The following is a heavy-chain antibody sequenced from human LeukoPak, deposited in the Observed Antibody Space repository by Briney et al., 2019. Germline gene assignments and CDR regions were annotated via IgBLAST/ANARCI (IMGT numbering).Heavy chain of an antibody. Sequence: SETLSLTCAVYGGSFRGYYWSWIRQPPGKGLEWIGEINHSGSTNYNPSLKSRVTISVDTSKNEFSLKLCSVTAADTAVYYCARDILTGYYLDYWGQGTLVTVSS. J-gene: IGHJ4*02. CDR2: INHSGST. CDR3: ARDILTGYYLDY. CDR1: GGSFRGYY. V-gene: IGHV4-34*01. D-gene: IGHD3-9*01.